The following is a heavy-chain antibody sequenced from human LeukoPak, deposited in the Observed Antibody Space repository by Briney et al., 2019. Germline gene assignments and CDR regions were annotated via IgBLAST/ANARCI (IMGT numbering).Heavy chain of an antibody. D-gene: IGHD2-15*01. Sequence: GGSLRLSCAASGFTFSSYSMNWVRQAPGKGLEWVSSISSSSSYIYYADSVKGRFTISRDNAKNSLYLQMNSLRAEDTAVYYCARYCSGGSCYPTSYYFDYWGQGTLVTVSS. J-gene: IGHJ4*02. V-gene: IGHV3-21*01. CDR3: ARYCSGGSCYPTSYYFDY. CDR1: GFTFSSYS. CDR2: ISSSSSYI.